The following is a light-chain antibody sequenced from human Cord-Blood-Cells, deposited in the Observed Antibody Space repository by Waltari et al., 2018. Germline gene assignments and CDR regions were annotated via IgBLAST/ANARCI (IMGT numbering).Light chain of an antibody. V-gene: IGLV2-14*01. CDR3: SSYTSSSTWV. Sequence: QSALTQPASVSGSPGQSLTISCTGTSSDVGGYNYVSWYQQHPGKAPKLMIYDVSKRPSGVSKRFSGSKSDNTASLTISGLHAEDEADYYCSSYTSSSTWVFGGGTKLTVL. CDR2: DVS. J-gene: IGLJ3*02. CDR1: SSDVGGYNY.